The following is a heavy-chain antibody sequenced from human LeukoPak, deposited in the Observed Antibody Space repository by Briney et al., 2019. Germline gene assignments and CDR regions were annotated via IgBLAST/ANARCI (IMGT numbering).Heavy chain of an antibody. CDR1: GFTFNYHS. D-gene: IGHD6-19*01. V-gene: IGHV3-48*01. J-gene: IGHJ4*02. Sequence: GGSLRLSCAASGFTFNYHSMKWVRQAPGKGLEWVSYISGSSSSIYYADSVKGRFTISRDNAKNSLFLQMNSLRAEDTAVYYCAKRTLAGTVGDYWGQGTLVTVSS. CDR2: ISGSSSSI. CDR3: AKRTLAGTVGDY.